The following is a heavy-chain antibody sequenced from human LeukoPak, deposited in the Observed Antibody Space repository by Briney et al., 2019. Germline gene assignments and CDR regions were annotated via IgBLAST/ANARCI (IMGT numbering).Heavy chain of an antibody. CDR1: GGTLSSYA. CDR2: IIPIFGTA. CDR3: AGLIAVAGTGSGY. Sequence: ASVKVSCKASGGTLSSYAISWVRQAPGQGLEWMGGIIPIFGTANYAQKFQGRVTITADESTSTAYMELSSLRSEDTAVYYCAGLIAVAGTGSGYWGQGTLVTVSS. V-gene: IGHV1-69*13. D-gene: IGHD6-19*01. J-gene: IGHJ4*02.